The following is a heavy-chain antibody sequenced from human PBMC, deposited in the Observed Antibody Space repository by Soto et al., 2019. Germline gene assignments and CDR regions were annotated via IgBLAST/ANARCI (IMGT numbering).Heavy chain of an antibody. CDR3: AKGGSEGCSGGSCDPGYLDV. V-gene: IGHV3-30*18. J-gene: IGHJ6*02. D-gene: IGHD2-15*01. CDR2: ISYDGSNK. Sequence: AGTLSLSCAVSGFSFSSYGMHWVCQAPGKGMEWVAVISYDGSNKYYADSVKGRFTISRDNSKNTLYLQMNSLRAEDTAVYYCAKGGSEGCSGGSCDPGYLDVWGQGTTVTVSS. CDR1: GFSFSSYG.